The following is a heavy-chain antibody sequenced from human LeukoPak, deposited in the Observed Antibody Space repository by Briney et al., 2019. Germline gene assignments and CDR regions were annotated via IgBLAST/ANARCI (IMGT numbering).Heavy chain of an antibody. J-gene: IGHJ5*02. Sequence: SETLSLTCTVSGGSVSSGSYYWSWLRQPPGKGLEWIGYIYYSGSTNYNPSLKSRVTISVDTSKNQLSLKLSSVTAADTAVYYCARDIVATMRGPNWFDPWGQGTLVTVSS. CDR3: ARDIVATMRGPNWFDP. D-gene: IGHD5-12*01. CDR1: GGSVSSGSYY. V-gene: IGHV4-61*01. CDR2: IYYSGST.